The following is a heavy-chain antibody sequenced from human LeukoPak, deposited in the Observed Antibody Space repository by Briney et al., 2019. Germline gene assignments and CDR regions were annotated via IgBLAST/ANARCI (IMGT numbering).Heavy chain of an antibody. CDR3: ARWLGDY. Sequence: SETLSLTCTVSGGSISSYYWSWIRQPPGKGLEWIGEISHSGSTNYNPSLKSRVTISVDTSKNQFSLKLSSVTAADTAVYYCARWLGDYWGQGTLVTVSS. CDR1: GGSISSYY. V-gene: IGHV4-34*01. CDR2: ISHSGST. J-gene: IGHJ4*02. D-gene: IGHD6-19*01.